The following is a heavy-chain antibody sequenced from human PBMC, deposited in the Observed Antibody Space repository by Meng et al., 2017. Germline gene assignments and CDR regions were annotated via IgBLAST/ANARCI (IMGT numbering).Heavy chain of an antibody. J-gene: IGHJ4*02. V-gene: IGHV4-34*01. CDR2: INHSGST. Sequence: QGRLHQWGSGLLKASETRSLSCAVYGWSFSGYYWSWTRQPPGKGLEWIGEINHSGSTNYNPSLKSRVTMSLDTSKNQFSLRLSSVTAADTAVYYCARSHSVTIVAFDYWGQGTLVTVSS. CDR3: ARSHSVTIVAFDY. D-gene: IGHD4-17*01. CDR1: GWSFSGYY.